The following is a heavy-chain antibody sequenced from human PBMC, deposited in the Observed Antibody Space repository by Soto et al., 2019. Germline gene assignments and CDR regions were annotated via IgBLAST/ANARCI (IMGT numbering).Heavy chain of an antibody. V-gene: IGHV4-34*01. J-gene: IGHJ5*02. CDR2: INHSGST. Sequence: TSETLSLTCAVYGGSFSGYYWSWIRQPPGKGLEWIGEINHSGSTNYNPSLKSRVTISVDTSKNQFSLKLSSVTAADTAVYYCARGRLRYFVDPWGQGTLVTVSS. CDR3: ARGRLRYFVDP. D-gene: IGHD3-9*01. CDR1: GGSFSGYY.